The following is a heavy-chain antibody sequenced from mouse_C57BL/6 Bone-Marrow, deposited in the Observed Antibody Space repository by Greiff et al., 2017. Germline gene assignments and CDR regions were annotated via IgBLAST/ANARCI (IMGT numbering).Heavy chain of an antibody. CDR3: APFPFAD. CDR2: INPNSGST. Sequence: VQLQQPGAELVKPGASVKLSCKASGYTFTSYWMHWVQPRPGQGLEWIGMINPNSGSTNSNEKFKSQATLTVDKSSSTAYMQLSILTSEDSAVNYYAPFPFADWGQGTLVTVSA. CDR1: GYTFTSYW. V-gene: IGHV1-64*01. J-gene: IGHJ3*01.